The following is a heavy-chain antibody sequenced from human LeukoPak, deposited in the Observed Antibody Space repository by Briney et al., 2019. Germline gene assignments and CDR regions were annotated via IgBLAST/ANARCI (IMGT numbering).Heavy chain of an antibody. CDR3: ARDKKINTWLYGGCDS. D-gene: IGHD3-16*01. J-gene: IGHJ4*02. V-gene: IGHV1-2*02. CDR2: INPNSGGT. Sequence: ASVKVSCKASGYTFSGYYLHWVRQAPGQGLEWMGRINPNSGGTKSADSFQGRVTMTRDTSISTAYMELSRLRSDDTAIYYCARDKKINTWLYGGCDSWGQGTLVIVSS. CDR1: GYTFSGYY.